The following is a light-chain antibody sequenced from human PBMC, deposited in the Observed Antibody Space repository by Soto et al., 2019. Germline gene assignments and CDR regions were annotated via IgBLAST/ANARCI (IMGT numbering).Light chain of an antibody. CDR2: DVS. CDR3: CSYAGSYTVV. J-gene: IGLJ2*01. Sequence: QSALTKPRSLSGSPGQSVTIACTGTSSDVGGYYYVSWYQQHPGKAPKLMIYDVSKRPSGVPDRFSGSKSGNTASLTISGLQAEDEADYYCCSYAGSYTVVFGGGTKLTVL. CDR1: SSDVGGYYY. V-gene: IGLV2-11*01.